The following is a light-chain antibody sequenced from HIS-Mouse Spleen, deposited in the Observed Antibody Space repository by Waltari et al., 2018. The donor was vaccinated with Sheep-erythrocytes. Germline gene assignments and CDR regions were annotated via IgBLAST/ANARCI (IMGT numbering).Light chain of an antibody. J-gene: IGLJ1*01. CDR3: CSYAGSYNHV. Sequence: QSALTQPRSVSGSPGQSVTISCTGTSSDGGGYTYASWYQQHPGKAPKLMIYDVSKRPSGVPDRFSGSKSGNTASLTISGLQAEDEADYYCCSYAGSYNHVFATGTKVTVL. V-gene: IGLV2-11*02. CDR2: DVS. CDR1: SSDGGGYTY.